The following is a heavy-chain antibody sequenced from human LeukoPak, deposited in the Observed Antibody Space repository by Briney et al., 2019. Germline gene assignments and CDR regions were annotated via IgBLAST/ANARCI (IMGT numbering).Heavy chain of an antibody. CDR3: AKKSVAVQTSGGVGYFDY. CDR1: GFTFSSYA. CDR2: ISGSGDST. V-gene: IGHV3-23*01. D-gene: IGHD5/OR15-5a*01. J-gene: IGHJ4*02. Sequence: GGSLRLSCAASGFTFSSYALSWVRQAPGKGLEWVSAISGSGDSTYYADSVKGRFTISRDNSKNTLYLQMNSLRAEDTAVYYCAKKSVAVQTSGGVGYFDYWGQGTLVTVSS.